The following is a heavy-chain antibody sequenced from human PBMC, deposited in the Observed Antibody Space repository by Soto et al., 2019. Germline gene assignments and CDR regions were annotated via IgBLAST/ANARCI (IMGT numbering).Heavy chain of an antibody. J-gene: IGHJ3*02. V-gene: IGHV1-8*01. CDR1: GYTFTSYD. D-gene: IGHD2-15*01. CDR2: MNPNSGNT. Sequence: ASVKVSCKASGYTFTSYDINWVRQATGQGLEWMGWMNPNSGNTGYAQKFQGRVTMTRNTSISTAYMELSSLRSEDTAVYYCARESLPNGYCSGGSCYSAAFDIWGQGTMVTVSS. CDR3: ARESLPNGYCSGGSCYSAAFDI.